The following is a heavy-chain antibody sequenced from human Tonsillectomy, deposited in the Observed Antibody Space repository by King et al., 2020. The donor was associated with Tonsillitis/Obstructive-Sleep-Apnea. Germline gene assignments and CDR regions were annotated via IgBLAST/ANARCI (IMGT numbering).Heavy chain of an antibody. CDR2: IYYSGTT. J-gene: IGHJ4*02. V-gene: IGHV4-31*03. D-gene: IGHD4-17*01. CDR3: ARGDDYDNYLDY. Sequence: VQLQESGPGLVKPSHTLSLTCTVSGGSISSGGYYWSWIRQHPGKGLEWIGYIYYSGTTYYNPSLKSRVTISLDTSKNQFSLKLSSVTAADTAFYYCARGDDYDNYLDYWGQGTLFTVSS. CDR1: GGSISSGGYY.